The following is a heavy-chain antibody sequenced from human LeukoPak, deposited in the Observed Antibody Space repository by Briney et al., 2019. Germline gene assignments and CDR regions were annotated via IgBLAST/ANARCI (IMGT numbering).Heavy chain of an antibody. D-gene: IGHD6-19*01. CDR3: VPERYVAGGTYYFDS. J-gene: IGHJ4*02. V-gene: IGHV3-11*04. Sequence: GGSLRLSCAASGFTFSDYYMSWIRQAPGKGLEWVSYISSSGSTIYYADSVKGRFTISRDNAKNSLYLQMDSLRAEDTAVYYCVPERYVAGGTYYFDSWGQGTLVTVSS. CDR2: ISSSGSTI. CDR1: GFTFSDYY.